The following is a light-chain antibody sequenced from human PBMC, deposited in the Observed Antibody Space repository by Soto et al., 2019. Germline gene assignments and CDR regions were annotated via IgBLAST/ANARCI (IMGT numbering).Light chain of an antibody. V-gene: IGKV1-16*02. CDR3: QQYNSYPYT. CDR2: AAS. Sequence: DLQMTQSPSSLSASVGDRVTITCRASQGIGNYLAWFQQKPGKAPESLIYAASSLQSGVPSKFSGSGSGTDFTLTISSLQPEDFATYYCQQYNSYPYTFGQGTKLEIK. CDR1: QGIGNY. J-gene: IGKJ2*01.